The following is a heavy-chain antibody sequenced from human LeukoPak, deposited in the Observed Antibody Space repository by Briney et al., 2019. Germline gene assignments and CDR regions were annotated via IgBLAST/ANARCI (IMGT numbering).Heavy chain of an antibody. V-gene: IGHV3-21*01. J-gene: IGHJ5*02. Sequence: GGSLRLSCAASGFTFSSYSMNLVRQAPGKGLEWVSSISSSSSYIYYADSVKGRFTISRDNAKNSLYLQMNSLRAEDTAVYYCARSGLGSGASWFDPWGQGTLVTVSS. CDR3: ARSGLGSGASWFDP. CDR2: ISSSSSYI. D-gene: IGHD6-19*01. CDR1: GFTFSSYS.